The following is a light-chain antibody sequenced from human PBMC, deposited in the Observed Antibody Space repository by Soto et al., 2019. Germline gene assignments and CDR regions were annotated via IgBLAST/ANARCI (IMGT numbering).Light chain of an antibody. V-gene: IGKV3-15*01. CDR3: QQYNNWPPDRT. Sequence: EIVTTQSPATLSVSPGERATLSCRASQSVSSNLAWYQQKPGQAPRLLIYGASTRATGIPARFSGSGSGTEFTLTISSLQSEDVAIYFCQQYNNWPPDRTFGQGTKVEIK. J-gene: IGKJ1*01. CDR2: GAS. CDR1: QSVSSN.